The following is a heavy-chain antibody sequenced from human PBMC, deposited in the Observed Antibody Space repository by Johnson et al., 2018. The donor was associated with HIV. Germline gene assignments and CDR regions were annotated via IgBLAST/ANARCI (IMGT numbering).Heavy chain of an antibody. CDR3: AKEEDIWRLGLYRAFDI. V-gene: IGHV3-30*02. Sequence: QMQLVGCGGGVVQPGGSLRLSCAAPGLTCSSYGMHWVSKAPGKGLVRVHCIHNTGSNRYYADSDQGRLKISRDNSKNTLYLQMNSMRAEDTAVHYCAKEEDIWRLGLYRAFDIWGQGTMVTVSS. CDR2: IHNTGSNR. D-gene: IGHD2-15*01. CDR1: GLTCSSYG. J-gene: IGHJ3*02.